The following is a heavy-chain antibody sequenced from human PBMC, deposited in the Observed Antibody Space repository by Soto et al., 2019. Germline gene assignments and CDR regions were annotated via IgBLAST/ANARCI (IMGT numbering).Heavy chain of an antibody. D-gene: IGHD5-18*01. CDR1: GFSFGHYG. CDR3: ARDDREYSYGLYWCMDV. J-gene: IGHJ2*01. CDR2: TSYEGSKK. V-gene: IGHV3-30*03. Sequence: VRLVESGGGVAQPGRSLTLSCEASGFSFGHYGMHWVRQAPGQGLEWVALTSYEGSKKYYGESVKGRFTISRDNSRNTLYLQMSRLGMEDTAVYYGARDDREYSYGLYWCMDVWGRGTLVTVSS.